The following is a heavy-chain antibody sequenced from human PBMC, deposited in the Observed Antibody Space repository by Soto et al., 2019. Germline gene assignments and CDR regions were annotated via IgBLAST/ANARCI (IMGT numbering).Heavy chain of an antibody. CDR1: GFTFSSYG. D-gene: IGHD2-2*01. V-gene: IGHV3-33*01. CDR2: IWYDGSNK. Sequence: QVQLVESGGGVVQPGRSLRLSCAASGFTFSSYGMHWVRQAPGKGLEWVAVIWYDGSNKYYADSVKGRFTISRDNSKNTLYLQMNSLRAEDTALYYCAREGYCSSTSCYAPKDYYYYGMDVWGQGTTVTVSS. J-gene: IGHJ6*02. CDR3: AREGYCSSTSCYAPKDYYYYGMDV.